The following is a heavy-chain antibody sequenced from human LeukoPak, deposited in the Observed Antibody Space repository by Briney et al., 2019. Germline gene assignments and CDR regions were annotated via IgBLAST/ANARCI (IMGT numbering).Heavy chain of an antibody. CDR1: GYSFNKFG. J-gene: IGHJ5*02. V-gene: IGHV1-18*01. D-gene: IGHD2-21*01. Sequence: ASVKVSCKASGYSFNKFGIRWGRQAPGQGLEWMGWISGHSGKTDSAEKLQDRVTMTTDNSTGTAYLELRSLRSDDTAVYFCVRVGSAYGDRLEFYLWGQGTLVTVSS. CDR3: VRVGSAYGDRLEFYL. CDR2: ISGHSGKT.